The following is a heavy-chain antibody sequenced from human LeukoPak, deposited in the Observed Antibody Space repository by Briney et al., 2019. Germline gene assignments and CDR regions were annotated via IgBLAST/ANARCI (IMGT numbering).Heavy chain of an antibody. J-gene: IGHJ4*02. V-gene: IGHV4-31*03. D-gene: IGHD6-13*01. CDR2: IYYSGST. CDR3: AREGGSSWSRPAYFDY. CDR1: GGSISSGGYY. Sequence: SQTLSLTCTVSGGSISSGGYYWSWIRQHPGKGLEWIGYIYYSGSTYYNPSLKSRVTISVDTSKNQFSLKLSSVTAADTAVYYCAREGGSSWSRPAYFDYWGQGTLVTVSS.